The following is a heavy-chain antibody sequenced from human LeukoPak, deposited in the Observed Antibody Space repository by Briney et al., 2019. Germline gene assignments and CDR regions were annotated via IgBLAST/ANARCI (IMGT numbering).Heavy chain of an antibody. V-gene: IGHV4-59*01. CDR1: GGSISNYY. D-gene: IGHD6-13*01. CDR3: ARNLIPEQLVLNF. J-gene: IGHJ4*02. CDR2: IYYTGST. Sequence: SETLSLTCTVSGGSISNYYWNWIRQPPGKGLEWIGYIYYTGSTNYNPSLKSRVTMSVDTSKNQFSLNLKSVTPEDTAVYYCARNLIPEQLVLNFWGQGTLVTVSS.